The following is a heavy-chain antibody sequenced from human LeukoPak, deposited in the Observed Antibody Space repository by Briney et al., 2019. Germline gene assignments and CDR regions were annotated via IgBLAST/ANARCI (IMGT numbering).Heavy chain of an antibody. Sequence: LSGGSLRLSCAASGFTFSSYGMHWVRQAPGKGLEWVAFIRYDGSNKYYADSVKDRFTISRDNSKNTLYLQMNSLRAEDTAVYYCAKDSVYSNYRGANYYMDVWGEGTTVTVSS. J-gene: IGHJ6*03. V-gene: IGHV3-30*02. CDR2: IRYDGSNK. CDR3: AKDSVYSNYRGANYYMDV. CDR1: GFTFSSYG. D-gene: IGHD4-11*01.